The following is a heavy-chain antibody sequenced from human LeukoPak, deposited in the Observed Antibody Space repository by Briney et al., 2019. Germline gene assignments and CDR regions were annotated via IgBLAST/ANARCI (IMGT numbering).Heavy chain of an antibody. J-gene: IGHJ5*02. V-gene: IGHV4-31*03. CDR3: ARGGVDYIWGSYRPNWFDP. CDR1: GGSISSGGYY. CDR2: IYYSGSS. D-gene: IGHD3-16*02. Sequence: SETLSLTCTVSGGSISSGGYYWSWIREHPGKGLGWIGYIYYSGSSYYNPSLKSRVTISVDTSKNQFSLKLSSVTAADTAVYYCARGGVDYIWGSYRPNWFDPWGQGTLVTVSS.